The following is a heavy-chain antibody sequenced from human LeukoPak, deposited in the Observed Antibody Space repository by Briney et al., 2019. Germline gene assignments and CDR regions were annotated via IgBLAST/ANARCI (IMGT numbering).Heavy chain of an antibody. CDR2: IRGNSETI. CDR3: VKNDGWFHLAQ. J-gene: IGHJ4*02. CDR1: GFIFSNYG. Sequence: GGSLRLSCTASGFIFSNYGMNWVRQAPGKGLEWISYIRGNSETIHYADSVKGRFTISRDNAKNSLSLQMTSLRAEDTAVYYCVKNDGWFHLAQWGQGTLVTVSS. V-gene: IGHV3-48*01. D-gene: IGHD6-19*01.